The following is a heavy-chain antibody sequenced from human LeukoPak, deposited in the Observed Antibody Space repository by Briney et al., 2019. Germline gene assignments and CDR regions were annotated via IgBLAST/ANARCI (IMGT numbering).Heavy chain of an antibody. CDR2: IYSGGST. CDR1: GFTVSSNY. D-gene: IGHD5-12*01. J-gene: IGHJ4*02. CDR3: ARENIVATIGSYFDY. V-gene: IGHV3-53*01. Sequence: PGGSLRLSCAASGFTVSSNYMSWVRQAPGKGLEWVSVIYSGGSTYYADSVKGRFTISRDNSKNTLYLQMNSLRAEDTAVYYCARENIVATIGSYFDYWGQGTLVTVSS.